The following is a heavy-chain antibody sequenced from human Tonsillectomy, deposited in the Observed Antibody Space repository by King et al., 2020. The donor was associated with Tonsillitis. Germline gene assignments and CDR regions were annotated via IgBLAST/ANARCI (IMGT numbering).Heavy chain of an antibody. Sequence: LQLQESGPGLVKPSETLSLTCSVSGGSISDDIYYWGWIRQPPGKGLEWIGNIYHSGGAYYSPSLKSRVTMSVDTSKNQFSLKLASVTAADRAIYYCARYFYYDSSGYCFDYWGRGTLVTVSS. V-gene: IGHV4-39*01. CDR3: ARYFYYDSSGYCFDY. D-gene: IGHD3-22*01. CDR2: IYHSGGA. J-gene: IGHJ4*02. CDR1: GGSISDDIYY.